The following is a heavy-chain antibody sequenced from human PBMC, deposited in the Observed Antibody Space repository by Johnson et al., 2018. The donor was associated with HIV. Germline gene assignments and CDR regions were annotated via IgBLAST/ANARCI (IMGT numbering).Heavy chain of an antibody. V-gene: IGHV3-23*04. CDR2: ISGSGGST. CDR3: TTDLRVTTSLRAFDI. J-gene: IGHJ3*02. Sequence: VQLVESGGGLVQHGGSLRLSCAASGFTFSSYDMSWVHQAPGKGLEWVSGISGSGGSTYYADSVKGRFTISRDNSKNTLYLQMNSLKTEDTAVYYCTTDLRVTTSLRAFDIWGQGTMVTVSS. D-gene: IGHD4-17*01. CDR1: GFTFSSYD.